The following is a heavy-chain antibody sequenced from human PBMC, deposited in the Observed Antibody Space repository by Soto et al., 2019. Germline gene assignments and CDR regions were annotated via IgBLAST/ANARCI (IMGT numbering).Heavy chain of an antibody. D-gene: IGHD3-9*01. CDR1: GGSFSGYY. Sequence: PSETLSLTCAAYGGSFSGYYWSWIRQPPGKGLEWIGEINHSGSTNYNPSLKSRVTISVDTSKNQFSLKLSSVTAADTAVYYCAREELRYFDWLLYKNWFDPWGQGTLVTVSS. J-gene: IGHJ5*02. CDR2: INHSGST. V-gene: IGHV4-34*01. CDR3: AREELRYFDWLLYKNWFDP.